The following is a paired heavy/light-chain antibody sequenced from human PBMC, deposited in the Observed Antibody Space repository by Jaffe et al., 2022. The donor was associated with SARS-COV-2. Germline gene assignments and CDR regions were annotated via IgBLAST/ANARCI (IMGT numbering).Heavy chain of an antibody. D-gene: IGHD6-13*01. V-gene: IGHV3-23*01. CDR3: AKDIRVGSKGGRIEAVGSSFDY. Sequence: EVQVLDSGGGLVQPGGSLRLSCAASGFSLNTYAMSWVRQAPGKGLEWVSVISGSGTSTYYADSVKGRFTISRDNSKNTLYLQMNSLRAEDTAVYYCAKDIRVGSKGGRIEAVGSSFDYWGPGTLVTVSS. CDR2: ISGSGTST. CDR1: GFSLNTYA. J-gene: IGHJ4*02.
Light chain of an antibody. J-gene: IGKJ4*01. Sequence: EIVLTQSPATLSLSPGERATLSCRASQSVSSYLAWYQQKPGQAPRLLIYDASNRATGIPARFSGSGSGTDFTLTISSLEPEDFAVYYCQQRRNWPLSFGGGTKVEIK. CDR1: QSVSSY. CDR3: QQRRNWPLS. CDR2: DAS. V-gene: IGKV3-11*01.